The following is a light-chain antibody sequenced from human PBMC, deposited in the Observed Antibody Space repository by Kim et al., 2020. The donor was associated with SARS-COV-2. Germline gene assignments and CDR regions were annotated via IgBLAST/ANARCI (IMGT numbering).Light chain of an antibody. J-gene: IGLJ1*01. CDR2: DNN. CDR3: GTWDSSLSAYV. V-gene: IGLV1-51*01. CDR1: SSNIGINY. Sequence: GQKFTISCTGSSSNIGINYVSWYQQLPGTAPKLLIYDNNKRPSGIPDRFSGSKSGTSATLGITGLQTGDEADYYCGTWDSSLSAYVFGTGTKVTVL.